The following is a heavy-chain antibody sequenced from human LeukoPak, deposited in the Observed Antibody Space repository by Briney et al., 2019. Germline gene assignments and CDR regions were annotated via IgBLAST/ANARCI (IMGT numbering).Heavy chain of an antibody. CDR3: ARRFSAGTGAFDI. D-gene: IGHD1-1*01. CDR1: GGSISSYY. V-gene: IGHV4-4*09. Sequence: SETLSLTCTVSGGSISSYYWSWIRQPPAKKLEWIGYIYTSGSTNYNPSLKSRVTISVDTSKNQFSLKLSSVTAADTAVYYCARRFSAGTGAFDIWGQGTMVTVSS. CDR2: IYTSGST. J-gene: IGHJ3*02.